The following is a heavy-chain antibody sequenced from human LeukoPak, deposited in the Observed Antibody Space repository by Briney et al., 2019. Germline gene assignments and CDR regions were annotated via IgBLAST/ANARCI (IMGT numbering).Heavy chain of an antibody. V-gene: IGHV4-38-2*01. D-gene: IGHD3-10*01. CDR1: GYSISSGYY. CDR3: ARRYSPFLWFGDRGGRWFDP. CDR2: INHSGST. Sequence: SETLSLTCSVSGYSISSGYYWGWIRQPPGKGLEWIGEINHSGSTNYNPSLKSRVTISVDTSKNQFSLKLSSVTAADTAVYYCARRYSPFLWFGDRGGRWFDPWGQGTLVTVSS. J-gene: IGHJ5*02.